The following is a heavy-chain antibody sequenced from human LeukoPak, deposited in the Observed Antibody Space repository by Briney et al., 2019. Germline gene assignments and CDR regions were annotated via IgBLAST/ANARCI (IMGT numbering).Heavy chain of an antibody. CDR3: ARARYCSGGSCYAEY. D-gene: IGHD2-15*01. CDR2: IYPGDSDT. J-gene: IGHJ4*02. V-gene: IGHV5-51*01. Sequence: GESLKISCKGSGYSFPTYWIGWVRQMPGKGLEWVGIIYPGDSDTRYSPSFQGQVTISADKSISTAYLQWSSLKASDTAMYYCARARYCSGGSCYAEYWGQGTLVTVSS. CDR1: GYSFPTYW.